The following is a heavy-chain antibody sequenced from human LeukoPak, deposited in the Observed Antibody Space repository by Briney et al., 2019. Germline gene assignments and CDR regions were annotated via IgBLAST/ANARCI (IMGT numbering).Heavy chain of an antibody. D-gene: IGHD2-21*02. J-gene: IGHJ4*02. Sequence: GASVKVSCKASGYTFTSYGISWVRQAPGQGLEWMGWISAYNGNTNYARKLQGRVTMTTDTSTSTAYMELRSLRSDDTAVYYCARVWPAYCGGDCYGDVDYWGQGTLVTVSS. CDR1: GYTFTSYG. CDR2: ISAYNGNT. CDR3: ARVWPAYCGGDCYGDVDY. V-gene: IGHV1-18*01.